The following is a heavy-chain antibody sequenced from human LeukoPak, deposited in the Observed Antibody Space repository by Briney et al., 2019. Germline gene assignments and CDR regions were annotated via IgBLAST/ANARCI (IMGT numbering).Heavy chain of an antibody. D-gene: IGHD6-13*01. V-gene: IGHV3-30*04. J-gene: IGHJ4*02. CDR2: ISYDGSNK. CDR3: AREGSSSWDH. Sequence: GGSLRLSCAASGFTFSSYTMNWVRQAPGKGLEWVAVISYDGSNKYYADSVKGRFTISRDNSKNTLYLQMNSLRAEDTAVYYCAREGSSSWDHWGQGTLVTVSS. CDR1: GFTFSSYT.